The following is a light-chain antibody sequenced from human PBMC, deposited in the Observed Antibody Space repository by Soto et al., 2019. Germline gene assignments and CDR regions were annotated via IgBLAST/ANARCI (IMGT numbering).Light chain of an antibody. V-gene: IGLV2-18*02. CDR3: SSYIGSSTFLDV. CDR1: SSDVGSYNR. CDR2: DVS. Sequence: QSALTQPPSVSGSPGQSVTISCTGTSSDVGSYNRVSWYQQSPGTAPRLMIYDVSNRPSGVPDRFSGSKSGNTASLTISGLQAEDEADYYCSSYIGSSTFLDVFGTGTKLTVL. J-gene: IGLJ1*01.